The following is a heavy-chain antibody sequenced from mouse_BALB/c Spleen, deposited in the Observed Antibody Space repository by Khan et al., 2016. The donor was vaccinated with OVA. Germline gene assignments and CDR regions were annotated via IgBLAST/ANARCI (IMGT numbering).Heavy chain of an antibody. J-gene: IGHJ2*01. CDR2: ISYSGST. D-gene: IGHD1-2*01. CDR3: ARTARIKY. V-gene: IGHV3-2*02. CDR1: GYSITSGYG. Sequence: EVQLQESGPGLVKPSQSLSLTCTVTGYSITSGYGWNWIRQFPGNKLEWMGYISYSGSTNYNPSFKRRISITRDTSKNQFYLQLNSVTTEDTATYDCARTARIKYWGQGTTLTVSS.